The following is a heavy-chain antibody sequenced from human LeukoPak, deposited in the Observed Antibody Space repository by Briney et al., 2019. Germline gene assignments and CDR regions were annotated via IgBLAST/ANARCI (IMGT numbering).Heavy chain of an antibody. CDR3: ARILDTAMVPYYFDY. CDR2: ISGSGGST. D-gene: IGHD5-18*01. CDR1: GFTFSSYA. Sequence: RAGGSLRLSCAASGFTFSSYAMSWVRQAPGKGLEWVSAISGSGGSTYYADSVKGRFTISRDNAKNSLYLQMNSLRAEDTAVYYCARILDTAMVPYYFDYWGQGTLVTVSS. V-gene: IGHV3-23*01. J-gene: IGHJ4*02.